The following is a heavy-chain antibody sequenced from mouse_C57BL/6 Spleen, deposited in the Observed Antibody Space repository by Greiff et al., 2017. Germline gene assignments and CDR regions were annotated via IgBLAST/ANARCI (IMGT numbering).Heavy chain of an antibody. D-gene: IGHD2-5*01. CDR2: IDPSDSDT. CDR1: GYTFTSYW. CDR3: ARSQSNHARDY. V-gene: IGHV1-52*01. Sequence: VQLQQPGAELVRPGSSVKLSCKASGYTFTSYWMHWVKQRPIQGLEWIGNIDPSDSDTHYNQKFKDKDTLTVDKSSSTAYMQLSSLTSEDSAVYYCARSQSNHARDYWGQGTSVTVSS. J-gene: IGHJ4*01.